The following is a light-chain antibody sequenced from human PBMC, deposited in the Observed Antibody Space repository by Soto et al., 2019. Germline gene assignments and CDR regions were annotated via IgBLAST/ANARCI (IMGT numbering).Light chain of an antibody. CDR2: DAS. J-gene: IGKJ1*01. CDR1: QSISRG. V-gene: IGKV1-5*01. Sequence: DIQITQSPPTLSASVGDRVTINCRASQSISRGLAWHQQKAGEAPKLLIYDASTLVSGVPSRFSGSGSGTEFTLTISSLQPDDFATYYCQQYNPGTFGQGTKVEFK. CDR3: QQYNPGT.